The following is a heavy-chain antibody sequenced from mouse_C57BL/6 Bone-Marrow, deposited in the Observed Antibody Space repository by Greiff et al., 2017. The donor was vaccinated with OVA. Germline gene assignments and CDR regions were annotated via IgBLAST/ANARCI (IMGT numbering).Heavy chain of an antibody. CDR2: IRNKANGYTT. Sequence: EVHLVESGGGLVQPGGSLSLSCAASGFTFTDYYMSWVRQPPGKALEWLGFIRNKANGYTTEYSASVKGRFTISRDNTQSILYLQMNALRAEDSATYYCARYEGLRRKYYAMDYWGQGTSVTVSS. V-gene: IGHV7-3*01. CDR1: GFTFTDYY. J-gene: IGHJ4*01. D-gene: IGHD2-4*01. CDR3: ARYEGLRRKYYAMDY.